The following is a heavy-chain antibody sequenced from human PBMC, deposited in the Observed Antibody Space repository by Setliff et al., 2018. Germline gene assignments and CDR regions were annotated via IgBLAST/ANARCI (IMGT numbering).Heavy chain of an antibody. CDR1: GDSISSGSYY. CDR2: FHTGGST. Sequence: PSETLSLTCTVSGDSISSGSYYWTWIRQPAGKGLEWIGHFHTGGSTNYNRSLRSRVSISVDTSKNQFSLKLSSVTAADTGTYYCARAGPTVTFFRVLVISWWDPWGQGSLVTVSS. V-gene: IGHV4-61*09. J-gene: IGHJ5*02. D-gene: IGHD3-3*01. CDR3: ARAGPTVTFFRVLVISWWDP.